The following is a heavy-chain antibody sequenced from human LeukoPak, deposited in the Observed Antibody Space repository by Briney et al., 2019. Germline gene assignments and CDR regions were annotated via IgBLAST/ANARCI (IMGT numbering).Heavy chain of an antibody. CDR1: GFTFSSYA. D-gene: IGHD3-10*01. CDR3: AKNPFVGYGSDYFDD. J-gene: IGHJ4*02. V-gene: IGHV3-23*01. Sequence: GGSLRLSCAASGFTFSSYAMSWVRQAPGKVLEWVSAISGSGGNTYYADSVKGRFTISRDNSKNTLYLQMDSLRAEDTAVYYCAKNPFVGYGSDYFDDWGQGTLVTVSS. CDR2: ISGSGGNT.